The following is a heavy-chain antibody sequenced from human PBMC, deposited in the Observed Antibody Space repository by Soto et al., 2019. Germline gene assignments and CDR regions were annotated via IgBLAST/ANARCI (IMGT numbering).Heavy chain of an antibody. Sequence: GGSLRLSCAASGFTFSSYAMHWVRQAPGKGLEWVAVISYDGSNKYSADSVKGRFTISRDNSKNTLYLQMNSLRAEDTAVYYCARDEAFWSGYSSFDYCGQGTLVTVSS. J-gene: IGHJ4*02. CDR3: ARDEAFWSGYSSFDY. CDR2: ISYDGSNK. CDR1: GFTFSSYA. V-gene: IGHV3-30-3*01. D-gene: IGHD3-3*01.